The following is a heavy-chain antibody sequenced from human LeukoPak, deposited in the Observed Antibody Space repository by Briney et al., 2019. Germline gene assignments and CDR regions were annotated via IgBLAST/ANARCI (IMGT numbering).Heavy chain of an antibody. CDR2: ISYDGSNK. V-gene: IGHV3-30*04. CDR3: ARYRYYGSGSYPGGY. D-gene: IGHD3-10*01. Sequence: GGSLRLSCAASGFTFSSYAMHWVRQAPGKGLEWVAVISYDGSNKYYADSVKGRFTISRDNSKNTLYLQMNSLRAEDTAVYYCARYRYYGSGSYPGGYWGQGTLVTVSS. CDR1: GFTFSSYA. J-gene: IGHJ4*02.